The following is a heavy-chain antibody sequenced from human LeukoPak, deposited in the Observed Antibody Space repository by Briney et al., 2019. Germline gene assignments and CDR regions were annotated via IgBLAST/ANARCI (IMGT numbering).Heavy chain of an antibody. D-gene: IGHD6-13*01. J-gene: IGHJ4*02. Sequence: GGSLRLSCAASGFTFSSYAMSWVRQAPGKGLEWVSAISGSGGSTYYADSVKGRFTISRDNSKNTLYLQMNSLRAEDTAIYYCAKDRRYSSSWYYFDYWGQGTLVTVSS. CDR1: GFTFSSYA. CDR2: ISGSGGST. V-gene: IGHV3-23*01. CDR3: AKDRRYSSSWYYFDY.